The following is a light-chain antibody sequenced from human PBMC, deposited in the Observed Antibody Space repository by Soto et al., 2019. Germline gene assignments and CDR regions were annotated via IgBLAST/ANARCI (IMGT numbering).Light chain of an antibody. CDR3: QQYGSPPWT. J-gene: IGKJ1*01. CDR2: KTS. CDR1: QSFSNW. V-gene: IGKV1-5*03. Sequence: DIQMTQSPSTLSASIGDRVTITCRASQSFSNWLAWYQQKPGEAPKLLIYKTSCLESGVPSRFSGSASGTEFPLTIRSLQPDDCATYYCQQYGSPPWTFGQGTEVEAK.